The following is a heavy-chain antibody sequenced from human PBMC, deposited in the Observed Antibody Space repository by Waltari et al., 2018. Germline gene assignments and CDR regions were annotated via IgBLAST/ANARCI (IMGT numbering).Heavy chain of an antibody. CDR2: IWYDGSNK. CDR1: GFTFSSYG. J-gene: IGHJ4*02. D-gene: IGHD5-12*01. CDR3: AKDKEDGSLDY. V-gene: IGHV3-30*18. Sequence: QVQLVESGGGVVQPGRSLRLSCAASGFTFSSYGMHWVRQAPGKGLEWVAVIWYDGSNKYYADSLKGRFTISRDNSKNTLYLQMNSLRAEDTAMYYCAKDKEDGSLDYWGQGTLVTVSS.